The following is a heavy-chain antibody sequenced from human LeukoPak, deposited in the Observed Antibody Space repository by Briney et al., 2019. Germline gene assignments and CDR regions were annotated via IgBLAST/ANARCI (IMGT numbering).Heavy chain of an antibody. D-gene: IGHD6-6*01. CDR3: ARAPRGQLVRGFYMDV. CDR2: IYISGST. Sequence: PSETLSLTCTVSGGSISGYYWNWIRQPAGKGLEWIGRIYISGSTNYNPSLKSRVTMSIDTSKNQFSLKLSSVTAADTAVYYCARAPRGQLVRGFYMDVWGKGTTVTVSS. J-gene: IGHJ6*03. CDR1: GGSISGYY. V-gene: IGHV4-4*07.